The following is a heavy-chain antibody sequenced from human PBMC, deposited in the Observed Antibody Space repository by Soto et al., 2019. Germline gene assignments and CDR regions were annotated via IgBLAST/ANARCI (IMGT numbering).Heavy chain of an antibody. Sequence: ASVKVSCKASGYTFTSYAMHWVRQAPGQRLEWMGWINAGNGNTKYAQKFQGRVTITRDTSASTAYMELSSLRSDDTAVYYCARVERDLMVYATGMYNWFDPWGQGTLVTVSS. D-gene: IGHD2-8*01. CDR3: ARVERDLMVYATGMYNWFDP. CDR1: GYTFTSYA. J-gene: IGHJ5*02. V-gene: IGHV1-3*01. CDR2: INAGNGNT.